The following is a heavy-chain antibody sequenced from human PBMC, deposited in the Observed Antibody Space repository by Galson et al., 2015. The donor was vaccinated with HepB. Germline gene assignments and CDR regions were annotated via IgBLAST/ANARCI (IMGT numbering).Heavy chain of an antibody. V-gene: IGHV4-61*08. CDR3: TSGRDAYKTGF. Sequence: ETLSLTCTVSGASVSSRDFCWSWIRQPPGERPEQIGYVCYNGPTTYNPSLKSRVGMSVDTSKNLLSPRVTSVTAADTAVYFCTSGRDAYKTGFWGQGTLVTVSS. CDR2: VCYNGPT. J-gene: IGHJ4*02. CDR1: GASVSSRDFC. D-gene: IGHD5-24*01.